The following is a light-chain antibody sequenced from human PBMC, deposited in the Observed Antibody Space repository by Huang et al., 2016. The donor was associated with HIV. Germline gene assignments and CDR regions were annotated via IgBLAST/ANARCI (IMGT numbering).Light chain of an antibody. V-gene: IGKV3-15*01. CDR3: QQYNNWPPLT. CDR2: GAS. CDR1: QSVTSN. Sequence: EVGMTQSPATLSVSPGESATLSCRASQSVTSNLAWYQHKPGQAPRLRIYGASTRATGVPDRISGSGSGTEFTLTISILQSEDYAVYYCQQYNNWPPLTFGGGTKVEIK. J-gene: IGKJ4*01.